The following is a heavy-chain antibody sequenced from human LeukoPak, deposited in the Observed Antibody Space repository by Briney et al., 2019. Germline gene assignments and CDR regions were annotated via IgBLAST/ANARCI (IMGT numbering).Heavy chain of an antibody. J-gene: IGHJ4*02. CDR3: ARDSYGDANFDS. Sequence: PGRSLRLSCAASWFIVNTNYMTSVHHAPGRGLEWVLFIYADGNTYYAESVTGRLTISRDISKNAVYLQMNSVRAEDMAVYYCARDSYGDANFDSWGQGTLVTVP. V-gene: IGHV3-53*01. D-gene: IGHD4-17*01. CDR2: IYADGNT. CDR1: WFIVNTNY.